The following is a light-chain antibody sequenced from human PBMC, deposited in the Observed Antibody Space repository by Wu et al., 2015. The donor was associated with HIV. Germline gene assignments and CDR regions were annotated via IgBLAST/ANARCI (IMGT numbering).Light chain of an antibody. CDR1: QSISSN. J-gene: IGKJ5*01. V-gene: IGKV3-15*01. CDR2: DAS. Sequence: EIVMTQSPATLSVSPGERATLSCWASQSISSNLAWHQQKPGQGPRLLIYDASTRATGIPARFSGSGSGTDFTLTISRLEPEDFAVYYCQQYGXSLXITFGQGTRLXIK. CDR3: QQYGXSLXIT.